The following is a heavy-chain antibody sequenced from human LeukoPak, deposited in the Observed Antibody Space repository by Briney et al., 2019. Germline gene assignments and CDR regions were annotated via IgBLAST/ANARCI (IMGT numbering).Heavy chain of an antibody. CDR3: ARVVMNSVVVAATLGSAWFDP. CDR1: GGTFSSYA. J-gene: IGHJ5*02. D-gene: IGHD2-15*01. CDR2: IIPNFGTA. Sequence: SVKVSCKASGGTFSSYAISWVRQAPGQGLEWMGGIIPNFGTANYAQKFQGRVTITTDESTSTAYMELSSLRSEDTAVYYCARVVMNSVVVAATLGSAWFDPWGQGTLVTVSS. V-gene: IGHV1-69*05.